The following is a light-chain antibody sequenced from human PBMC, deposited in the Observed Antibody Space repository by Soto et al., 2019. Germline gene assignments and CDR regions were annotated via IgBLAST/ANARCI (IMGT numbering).Light chain of an antibody. CDR1: QGISSY. J-gene: IGKJ3*01. Sequence: DIPMTQSPSSLSASVGDRVTITCRASQGISSYLNWYQQKPGKAPKLLIYAASSLQSGVPSRFSGSGSGTDFTLTISSLQPEDFATYYCQQSYSTLFTFGPGTKVDIK. V-gene: IGKV1-39*01. CDR2: AAS. CDR3: QQSYSTLFT.